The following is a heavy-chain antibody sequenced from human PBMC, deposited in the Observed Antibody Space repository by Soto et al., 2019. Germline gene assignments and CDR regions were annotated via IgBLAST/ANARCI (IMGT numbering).Heavy chain of an antibody. CDR2: IWYDGSNK. Sequence: QVQLVESGGGVVQPGRSLRLSCAASGFTFSSYGMHWVRQAPGKGLEWVAVIWYDGSNKYYADSVKGLFTISRDNSKNTLYLQMNSLRAEDTAVYYCARDRGRGWVTAYFDYWGQGTLVTVSS. CDR3: ARDRGRGWVTAYFDY. V-gene: IGHV3-33*01. D-gene: IGHD2-21*02. J-gene: IGHJ4*02. CDR1: GFTFSSYG.